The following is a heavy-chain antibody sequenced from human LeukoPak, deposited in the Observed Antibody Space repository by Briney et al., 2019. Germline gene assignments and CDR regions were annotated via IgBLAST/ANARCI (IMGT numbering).Heavy chain of an antibody. Sequence: SETLSLTCTVSGGSISSYYWSWIRQPPGKGLEWIGYIYYSGSTNYNPSLKSRVTISVDTSKNQFSLKLSSVTAADTAVYYCARGGWSGSYFDYWGQGTLVTVSS. CDR2: IYYSGST. J-gene: IGHJ4*02. CDR3: ARGGWSGSYFDY. D-gene: IGHD1-26*01. CDR1: GGSISSYY. V-gene: IGHV4-59*01.